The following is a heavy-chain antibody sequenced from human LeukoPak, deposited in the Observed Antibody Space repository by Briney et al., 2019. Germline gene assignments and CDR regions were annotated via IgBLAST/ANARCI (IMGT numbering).Heavy chain of an antibody. J-gene: IGHJ4*02. V-gene: IGHV1-69*04. CDR2: IIPILGIA. Sequence: GSSVKVSCKASGGTFSSYAISWVRQAPGQGLEWMGRIIPILGIANYAQKSQGRVTMTRDTSISTAYMELSRLRSDDTAVYYCARDIVFGGGVGDYWGQGTLVTVSS. D-gene: IGHD2-21*01. CDR1: GGTFSSYA. CDR3: ARDIVFGGGVGDY.